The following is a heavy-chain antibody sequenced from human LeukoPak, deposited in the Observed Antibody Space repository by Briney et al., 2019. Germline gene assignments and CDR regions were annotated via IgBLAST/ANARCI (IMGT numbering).Heavy chain of an antibody. CDR3: ARAPITMIVVDLGYYGMDV. V-gene: IGHV1-69*13. J-gene: IGHJ6*02. CDR1: GGTFSSYA. CDR2: IIPIFGTA. Sequence: SVEVSCKASGGTFSSYAISWVRQAPGQGLEWMGGIIPIFGTANYAQKFQGRVTITADESTSTAYMELSSLRSEDTAVYYCARAPITMIVVDLGYYGMDVWGQGTTVTVSS. D-gene: IGHD3-22*01.